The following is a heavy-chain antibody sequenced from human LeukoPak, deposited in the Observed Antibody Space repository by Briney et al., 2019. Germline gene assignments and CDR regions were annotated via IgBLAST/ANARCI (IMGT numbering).Heavy chain of an antibody. CDR2: FYYSGST. CDR1: GGSISSSSYY. V-gene: IGHV4-39*01. Sequence: PSETLSLTCTVSGGSISSSSYYWGWIRQPPGKGLEWIGSFYYSGSTYNNPSLMSRVTISVDTSKNQFSLKLSSVTAADTAVYYCARGPRGPWIQLWSHYDYWGQGTLVTVSS. D-gene: IGHD5-18*01. CDR3: ARGPRGPWIQLWSHYDY. J-gene: IGHJ4*02.